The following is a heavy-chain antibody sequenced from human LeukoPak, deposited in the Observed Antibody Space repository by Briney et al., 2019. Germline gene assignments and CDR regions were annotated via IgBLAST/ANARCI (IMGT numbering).Heavy chain of an antibody. D-gene: IGHD3-10*01. J-gene: IGHJ4*02. V-gene: IGHV1-2*02. CDR2: INPNSGGT. CDR1: GYTFTGYY. Sequence: GASVKVSCKASGYTFTGYYMHWVRQAPGQGLEWMGWINPNSGGTNYAQKFQGRVTMTRDTSISTAYMELSRLRSDDTAVYYCARPYYYGSGSSNVFDYWGQGTLVTVSS. CDR3: ARPYYYGSGSSNVFDY.